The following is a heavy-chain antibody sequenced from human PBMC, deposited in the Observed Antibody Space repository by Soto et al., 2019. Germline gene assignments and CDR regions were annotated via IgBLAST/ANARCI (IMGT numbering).Heavy chain of an antibody. J-gene: IGHJ2*01. CDR3: ARAFAGFGAYWYFDL. CDR1: GGSINSSSYF. D-gene: IGHD3-16*01. V-gene: IGHV4-39*01. CDR2: IYYSGST. Sequence: SETLSLTCSVSGGSINSSSYFWGWVRQPPGKGLEWIGSIYYSGSTYYNPSLRSRVTISVDTSKNQFSLKLSSVTAADTAAYYCARAFAGFGAYWYFDLWGRGTLVTVSS.